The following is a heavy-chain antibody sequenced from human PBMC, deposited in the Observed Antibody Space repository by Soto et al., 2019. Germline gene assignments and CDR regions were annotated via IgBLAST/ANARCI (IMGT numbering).Heavy chain of an antibody. Sequence: ASVKVSCKASGYTFTSYGISWVRQAPGQGLEWMGWISAYNGNTNYAQKLQGRVTMTTDTSTSTAYMELRSLRSDDTAVYYCARVRDYDFWSGYFAWHALHGPTKYYYGMDAWGQGTTVTVSS. V-gene: IGHV1-18*04. CDR2: ISAYNGNT. CDR3: ARVRDYDFWSGYFAWHALHGPTKYYYGMDA. J-gene: IGHJ6*02. CDR1: GYTFTSYG. D-gene: IGHD3-3*01.